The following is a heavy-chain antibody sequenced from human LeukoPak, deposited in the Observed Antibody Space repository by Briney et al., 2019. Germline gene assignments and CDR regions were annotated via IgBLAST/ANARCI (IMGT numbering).Heavy chain of an antibody. V-gene: IGHV4-39*01. CDR1: GGSISSSSYY. D-gene: IGHD5-18*01. Sequence: SETLSLTCTVSGGSISSSSYYWGWIRQPPGKGLEWIGSIYYSGSTYYNPSLKSRVTISVDTSKNQFSLKLSSVTAADTAVYYCARLTGIQLWSQGSYYFDYWGQGTLVTVSS. CDR2: IYYSGST. CDR3: ARLTGIQLWSQGSYYFDY. J-gene: IGHJ4*02.